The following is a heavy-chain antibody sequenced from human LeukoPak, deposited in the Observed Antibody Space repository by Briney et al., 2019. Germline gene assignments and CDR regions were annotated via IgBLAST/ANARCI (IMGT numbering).Heavy chain of an antibody. J-gene: IGHJ6*02. CDR2: IYYSGST. D-gene: IGHD1-26*01. Sequence: SETLSLTCTVSGDSISSSSYYWGWIRQPPGKGLEWIGSIYYSGSTYYNPSLKSRVTISVDTSKNQFSLKLSSVTAADTAVYYCARDRIYPWDTAEGYYGMDVWGQGATVTVSS. V-gene: IGHV4-39*07. CDR1: GDSISSSSYY. CDR3: ARDRIYPWDTAEGYYGMDV.